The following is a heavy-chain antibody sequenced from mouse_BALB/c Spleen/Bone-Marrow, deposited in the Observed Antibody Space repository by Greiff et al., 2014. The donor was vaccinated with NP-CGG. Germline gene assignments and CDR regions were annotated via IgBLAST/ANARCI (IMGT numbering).Heavy chain of an antibody. Sequence: EVKVVESGGGLVQPGGSRKLSCAASGFTFSSFGMHWVRQAPEKGLEWVAYISSGSSTIYYADTVKGRFTISRDNPKNTLFLQMTSLRSEDTAMDYCTRKGALITHYYAMDYWGQGTSVTVSS. CDR2: ISSGSSTI. CDR3: TRKGALITHYYAMDY. J-gene: IGHJ4*01. V-gene: IGHV5-17*02. CDR1: GFTFSSFG. D-gene: IGHD2-4*01.